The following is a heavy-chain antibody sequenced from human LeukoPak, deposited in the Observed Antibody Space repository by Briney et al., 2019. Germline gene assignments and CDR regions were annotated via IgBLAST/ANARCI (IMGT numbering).Heavy chain of an antibody. CDR1: GFIFSSYS. D-gene: IGHD3-10*01. CDR3: ARDLRITMVRGASNWFDP. V-gene: IGHV3-21*01. J-gene: IGHJ5*02. Sequence: GGSLRLSCAASGFIFSSYSMNWVRQAPGKGLEWVSSISSSSSYIYYADSVKGRFTISRDNAKNSLYLQMNSLRAEDTAVYYCARDLRITMVRGASNWFDPWGQGTLVTVSS. CDR2: ISSSSSYI.